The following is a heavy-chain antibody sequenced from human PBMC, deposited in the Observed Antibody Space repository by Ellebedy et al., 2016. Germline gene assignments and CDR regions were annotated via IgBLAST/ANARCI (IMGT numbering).Heavy chain of an antibody. J-gene: IGHJ3*02. V-gene: IGHV3-64*01. CDR2: ISSNGGST. D-gene: IGHD3-3*01. Sequence: ETLSLTCAASGFTFSSYAMHWVRQAPGKGLEYVSAISSNGGSTYYANSVKGRFTISRDNSKNTLYLQMGSLRAEDMAVYYCARARSRFLEWLLSNDAFDIWGQGTMVTVSS. CDR3: ARARSRFLEWLLSNDAFDI. CDR1: GFTFSSYA.